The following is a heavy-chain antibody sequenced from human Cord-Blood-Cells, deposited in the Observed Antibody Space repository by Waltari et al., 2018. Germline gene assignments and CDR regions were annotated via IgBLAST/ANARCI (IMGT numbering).Heavy chain of an antibody. CDR2: ISAYNGNT. Sequence: WVRQAPGQGLEWMGWISAYNGNTNYAQKLQGRVTMTTDTSTSTAYMELRSLRSDDTAVYYCARTGYSYGLFDYWDQGTLVTVSS. D-gene: IGHD5-18*01. J-gene: IGHJ4*02. CDR3: ARTGYSYGLFDY. V-gene: IGHV1-18*01.